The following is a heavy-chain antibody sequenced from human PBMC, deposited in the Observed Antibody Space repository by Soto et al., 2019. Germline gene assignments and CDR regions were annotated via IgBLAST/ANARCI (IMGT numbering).Heavy chain of an antibody. J-gene: IGHJ4*02. CDR1: GYTFTSYY. D-gene: IGHD2-21*02. CDR3: AREGWHIVVVTAHLEY. CDR2: INPSGGST. Sequence: QVQLVQSGAEVKKPGASVKVSCKASGYTFTSYYMHWVRQAPGQGLEWMGIINPSGGSTSYAQKFQGRVTRTRDTSTSTVYMELSSLRSEDTAVYYCAREGWHIVVVTAHLEYWGQGTLVTVSS. V-gene: IGHV1-46*03.